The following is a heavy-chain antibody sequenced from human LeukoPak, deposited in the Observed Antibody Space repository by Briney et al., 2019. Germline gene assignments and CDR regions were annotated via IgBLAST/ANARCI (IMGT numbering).Heavy chain of an antibody. CDR2: ISSSSSYI. V-gene: IGHV3-21*01. CDR1: GFTFSSYS. D-gene: IGHD3-3*01. Sequence: PGGSLRLSCAASGFTFSSYSMNWVRQAPGKGLEWVSSISSSSSYIYYADSVKGRFTISRDNAKNSLYLQMNSLRAEDTAVYYCAKGVGTYDFWSGFGYWGQGTLVTVSS. CDR3: AKGVGTYDFWSGFGY. J-gene: IGHJ4*02.